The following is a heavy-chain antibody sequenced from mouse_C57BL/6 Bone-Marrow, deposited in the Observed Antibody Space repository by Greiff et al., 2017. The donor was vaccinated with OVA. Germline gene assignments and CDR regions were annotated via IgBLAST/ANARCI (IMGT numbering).Heavy chain of an antibody. V-gene: IGHV1-81*01. J-gene: IGHJ1*03. CDR2: IYPRSGNT. D-gene: IGHD1-1*01. CDR3: AREDYGSSYDWYCDV. CDR1: GYTFTSYG. Sequence: VQLQESGAELARPGASVKLSCKASGYTFTSYGISWVKQRTGQGLEWIGEIYPRSGNTYYTEKFKGKATLTADKSSSTAYMELRSLTSEDSAVYFCAREDYGSSYDWYCDVWGTGTTVTVSS.